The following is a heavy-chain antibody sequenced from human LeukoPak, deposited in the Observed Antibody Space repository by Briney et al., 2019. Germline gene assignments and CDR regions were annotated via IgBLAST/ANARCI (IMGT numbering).Heavy chain of an antibody. CDR1: GFTFSSYG. CDR2: IWYDGSNK. CDR3: AKDYYDSSGYPRYAFDI. J-gene: IGHJ3*02. D-gene: IGHD3-22*01. Sequence: GGSLRLSWAASGFTFSSYGMHWVRQAPGKGLEWVAVIWYDGSNKYYADSVKGRFTISRDNSKNTLYLQMNSLRAEDTAVYYCAKDYYDSSGYPRYAFDIWGQGTMVTVSS. V-gene: IGHV3-33*06.